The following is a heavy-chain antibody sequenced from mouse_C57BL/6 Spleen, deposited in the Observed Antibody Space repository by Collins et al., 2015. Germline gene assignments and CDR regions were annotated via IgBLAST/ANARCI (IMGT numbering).Heavy chain of an antibody. CDR1: GFTFSDAW. CDR3: TRRSAYYYGSSYFDY. D-gene: IGHD1-1*01. Sequence: EVKLEESGGGLVQPGGSMKLXCAASGFTFSDAWMDWVRQSPEKGLEWVAEIRNKANNHATYYAESVKGRFTISRDDSKSSVYLQMNSLRAEDTGIYYCTRRSAYYYGSSYFDYWGQGTTLTVSS. J-gene: IGHJ2*01. CDR2: IRNKANNHAT. V-gene: IGHV6-6*01.